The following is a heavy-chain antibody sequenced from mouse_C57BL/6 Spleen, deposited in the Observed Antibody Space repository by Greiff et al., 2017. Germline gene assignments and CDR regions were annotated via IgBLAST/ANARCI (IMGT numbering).Heavy chain of an antibody. V-gene: IGHV1-55*01. CDR1: GYTFTSYW. CDR3: ARKDYGSRWGAMDD. D-gene: IGHD1-1*01. Sequence: QVQLQQPGAELVKPGASVKMSCKASGYTFTSYWITWVKQRPGQGLEWIGDIYPGSGSTNYNEKFKSKATLTVDTSSSTAYMQLSSLTSEDSAVYYGARKDYGSRWGAMDDWGQGTSVTVSS. J-gene: IGHJ4*01. CDR2: IYPGSGST.